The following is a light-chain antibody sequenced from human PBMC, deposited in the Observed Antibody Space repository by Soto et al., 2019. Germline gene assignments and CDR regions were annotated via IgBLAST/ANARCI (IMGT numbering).Light chain of an antibody. CDR3: QSYDSSLRGHYV. J-gene: IGLJ1*01. V-gene: IGLV1-40*01. CDR1: SSNIGAGYD. CDR2: GNS. Sequence: QPVLTQPPSVSGAPGQRVTISCTGSSSNIGAGYDVHWYQQLPGTAPKLLIYGNSNRPSGVPDRFSGSKSGPSASLAITGLQAEDEADYYCQSYDSSLRGHYVFGTGTKLTVL.